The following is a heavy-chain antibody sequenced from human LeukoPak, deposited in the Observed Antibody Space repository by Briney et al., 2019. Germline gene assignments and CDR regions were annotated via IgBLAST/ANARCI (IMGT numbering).Heavy chain of an antibody. V-gene: IGHV3-23*01. Sequence: PGGCLRLSCAPSGFTLSSYCMSWVRQAPGGGRGWVSSIRGSGSSTYYADTFKGRFTMTRDNSKNTLYLQMNSLRADDTAVYYCAKALSVATVTMIEYFQHWGQGSLVTVSS. CDR3: AKALSVATVTMIEYFQH. CDR2: IRGSGSST. CDR1: GFTLSSYC. J-gene: IGHJ1*01. D-gene: IGHD3-22*01.